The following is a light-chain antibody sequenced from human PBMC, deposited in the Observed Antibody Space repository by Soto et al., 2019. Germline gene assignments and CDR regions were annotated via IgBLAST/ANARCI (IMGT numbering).Light chain of an antibody. J-gene: IGKJ1*01. Sequence: EIVMTQSPATLSVSPGERATLSCRASQTVSSSLAWYQQKPGQAPRLLIYDASTRATGVPASFSGSGSGTEFTLTISSLQSEDFAVYYCQQYSDWPRTFGQGTKVDIK. CDR1: QTVSSS. CDR3: QQYSDWPRT. CDR2: DAS. V-gene: IGKV3-15*01.